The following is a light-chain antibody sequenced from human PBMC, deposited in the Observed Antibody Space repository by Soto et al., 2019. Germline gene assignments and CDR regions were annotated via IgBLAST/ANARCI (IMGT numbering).Light chain of an antibody. J-gene: IGKJ1*01. V-gene: IGKV3D-20*02. CDR3: QQRSNWPT. CDR1: QSVSNNY. CDR2: GAS. Sequence: EIVLTQSPGTLSLSPGERATLSCRASQSVSNNYLAWYQQKPGQAPRLLIYGASNRATGIPDRFSGSGSGTEFTLTISSLEPEDFAVYYCQQRSNWPTFGQGTKVDIK.